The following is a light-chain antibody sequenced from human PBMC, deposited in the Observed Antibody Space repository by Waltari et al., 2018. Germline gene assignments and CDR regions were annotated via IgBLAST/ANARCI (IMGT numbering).Light chain of an antibody. CDR1: SSNIGKNY. CDR3: GTWDNTLILV. Sequence: QSVLAQPPSVSAAPGQKVTITCSGSSSNIGKNYVSWYQQLPGAAPKLLVYENNNRGSAVPVRFSGSKSGTSATLGITGLHTGDEADYYCGTWDNTLILVFGTGTKVTVL. V-gene: IGLV1-51*02. J-gene: IGLJ1*01. CDR2: ENN.